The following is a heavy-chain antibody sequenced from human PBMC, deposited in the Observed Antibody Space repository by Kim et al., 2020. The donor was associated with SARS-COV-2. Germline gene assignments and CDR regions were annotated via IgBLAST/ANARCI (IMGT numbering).Heavy chain of an antibody. CDR3: ARVVAARPNYRFDP. J-gene: IGHJ5*02. CDR1: GGSISSSSYY. D-gene: IGHD6-6*01. CDR2: IYYSRST. V-gene: IGHV4-39*07. Sequence: SETLSLTCTVSGGSISSSSYYWGWIRQPPGKGLEWIGSIYYSRSTYYNPSLKSRVTISVDTSKNQFSLKLSSVTAADTAVYYCARVVAARPNYRFDPWGQGTLVTVSS.